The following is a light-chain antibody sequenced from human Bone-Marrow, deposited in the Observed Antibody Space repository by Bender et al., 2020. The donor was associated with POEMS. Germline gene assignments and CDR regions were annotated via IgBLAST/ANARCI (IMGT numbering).Light chain of an antibody. V-gene: IGLV2-23*02. CDR3: SSYADSSTLV. CDR2: DVS. CDR1: SRDVQSYNL. Sequence: QSVLTQPASVSGSPGQSITISCTGTSRDVQSYNLVSWYQQHPGKAPKLIYDVSRRPSGVPDRFSGSKSGNTASLTISGLQAEDEADYYCSSYADSSTLVLGTGTKVTVL. J-gene: IGLJ1*01.